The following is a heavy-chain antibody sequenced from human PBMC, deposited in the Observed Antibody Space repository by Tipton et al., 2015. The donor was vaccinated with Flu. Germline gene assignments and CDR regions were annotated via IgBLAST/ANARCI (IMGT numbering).Heavy chain of an antibody. CDR2: IYYSGST. CDR3: ARLGASRELDY. J-gene: IGHJ4*02. V-gene: IGHV4-59*08. CDR1: GGSISSYY. Sequence: LRLSCTVSGGSISSYYWSWIRQPPGKGLKWIGYIYYSGSTNYNPSLKSRVTISVDTSKNQFSLKLSSVTAADTAVYYCARLGASRELDYWGQGTLVTVSS. D-gene: IGHD4/OR15-4a*01.